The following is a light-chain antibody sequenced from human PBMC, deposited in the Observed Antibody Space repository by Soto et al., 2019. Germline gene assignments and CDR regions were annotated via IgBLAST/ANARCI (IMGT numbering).Light chain of an antibody. V-gene: IGLV2-14*03. Sequence: QSVLTQPASVSGSPGQSITISCTGTSSDVGGYNFVSWYQYHPGKAPKLLIYDVSNRPSGASTRFSGSKSGNTASLTISGLRAEDEADYYCSSYTSSSTQVFGTGTKVTVL. J-gene: IGLJ1*01. CDR1: SSDVGGYNF. CDR2: DVS. CDR3: SSYTSSSTQV.